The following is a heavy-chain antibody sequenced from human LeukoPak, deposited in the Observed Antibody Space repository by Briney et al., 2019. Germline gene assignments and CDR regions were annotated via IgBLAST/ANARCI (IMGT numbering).Heavy chain of an antibody. V-gene: IGHV4-38-2*02. J-gene: IGHJ4*02. Sequence: SETLSLTCTVSGYSISSGYYWGWIRQPPGKGLEWIGSIYFSGNTYYNPSLKSRVTISVDTSKNQFSLRLSSVTAADTAVYYCARDVSGSPDYWGQGTLVTVSS. CDR2: IYFSGNT. CDR1: GYSISSGYY. D-gene: IGHD1-26*01. CDR3: ARDVSGSPDY.